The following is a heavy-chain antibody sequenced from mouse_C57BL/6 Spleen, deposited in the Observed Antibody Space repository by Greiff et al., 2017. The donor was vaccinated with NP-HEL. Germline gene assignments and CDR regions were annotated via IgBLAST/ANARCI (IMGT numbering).Heavy chain of an antibody. Sequence: DVKLQESGPGLVKPSQSLSLTCSVTGYSITSGYYWNLIRQFPGNKLEWMGYISYDGSNNYNPSLKNRISITRDTSKNQFFLKLNSVTTEDTATYYCAREGGLLWAMDYWGQGTSVTVSS. CDR1: GYSITSGYY. D-gene: IGHD2-10*01. J-gene: IGHJ4*01. V-gene: IGHV3-6*01. CDR2: ISYDGSN. CDR3: AREGGLLWAMDY.